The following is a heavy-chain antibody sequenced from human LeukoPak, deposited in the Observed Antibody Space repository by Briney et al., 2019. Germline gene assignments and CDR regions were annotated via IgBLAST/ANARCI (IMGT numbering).Heavy chain of an antibody. V-gene: IGHV3-7*03. J-gene: IGHJ1*01. CDR1: GFTFSSYW. CDR3: AKVEAYYYGSGSYSPGYFQH. CDR2: IKQDGSEK. D-gene: IGHD3-10*01. Sequence: GGSLRLSCAASGFTFSSYWMSWVRQAPGKGLEWVANIKQDGSEKYYVDSVKGRFTISRDNAKNSLYLQMNSLRAEDTAVYYCAKVEAYYYGSGSYSPGYFQHWGQGTLVTVSS.